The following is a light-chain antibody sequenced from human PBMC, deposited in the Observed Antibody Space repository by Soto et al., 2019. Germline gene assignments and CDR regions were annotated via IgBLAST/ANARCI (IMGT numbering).Light chain of an antibody. J-gene: IGKJ4*01. V-gene: IGKV3-20*01. CDR1: QSVSSSY. Sequence: IIFAASPSTLVCSPGERATLSCRASQSVSSSYLASYQQKPGQAPRLLLYGAPSRATGIPASFSGSGCWTALFLPISSREHADLPVYYCQQYYHRCPLTFGEGTRVEIK. CDR2: GAP. CDR3: QQYYHRCPLT.